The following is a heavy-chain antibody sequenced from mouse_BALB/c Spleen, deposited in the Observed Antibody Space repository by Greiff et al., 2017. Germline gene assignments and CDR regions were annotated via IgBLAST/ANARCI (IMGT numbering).Heavy chain of an antibody. Sequence: EVQLVESGGGLVQPGGSLKLSCAASGFTFSSYTMSWVRQTPEKRLEWVAYISNGGGSTYSPDTVTGRFTITRANAKNTLYLQMSSMKSEDTAMYYCARHVGVQRTAYFDYWGQGTTVTVSS. CDR2: ISNGGGST. J-gene: IGHJ2*01. D-gene: IGHD5-1*01. V-gene: IGHV5-12-2*01. CDR1: GFTFSSYT. CDR3: ARHVGVQRTAYFDY.